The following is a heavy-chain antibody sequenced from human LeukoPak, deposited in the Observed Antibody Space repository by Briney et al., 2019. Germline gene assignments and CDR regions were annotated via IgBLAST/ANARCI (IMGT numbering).Heavy chain of an antibody. V-gene: IGHV4-38-2*02. J-gene: IGHJ6*03. Sequence: SETLSLTCTVSGYSISSGYYWGCIRQPAGKGLAWIGSIYHSGSTYYNPSLKSRVTISVDTSKNQFSLKLSSVTAADTAVYYCARRVSYYYYYMDVWGKGTTVTVSS. CDR1: GYSISSGYY. CDR2: IYHSGST. CDR3: ARRVSYYYYYMDV.